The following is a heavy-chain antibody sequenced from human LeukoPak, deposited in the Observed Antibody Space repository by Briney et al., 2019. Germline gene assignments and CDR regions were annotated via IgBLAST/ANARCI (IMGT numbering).Heavy chain of an antibody. D-gene: IGHD3-16*01. CDR1: GFTFSSHW. CDR3: AKVTGGDMITYGGVDY. CDR2: INSDGSSI. V-gene: IGHV3-74*01. Sequence: PGGSLRLSCAASGFTFSSHWMHWVRQAPGKGLVWVSRINSDGSSISYADSVKGRFTISRDNAKNTLYLQMDSLRVEDTAVHYCAKVTGGDMITYGGVDYWGQGTLVTVSS. J-gene: IGHJ4*02.